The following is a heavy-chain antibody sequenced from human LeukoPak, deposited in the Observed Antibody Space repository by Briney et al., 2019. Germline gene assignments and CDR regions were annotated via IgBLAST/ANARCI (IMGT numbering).Heavy chain of an antibody. CDR3: ASTSYYYDSSGYYYDLWYYYYMDV. D-gene: IGHD3-22*01. J-gene: IGHJ6*03. Sequence: GASVKVSCKASGYTFTGYYMHGVRQAPGQGLEWMGWINPNSGGTNYAQKFQGRVTMTRDTSISTAYMELSRLRSDDTAVYYCASTSYYYDSSGYYYDLWYYYYMDVWGKGTTVTVSS. CDR2: INPNSGGT. V-gene: IGHV1-2*02. CDR1: GYTFTGYY.